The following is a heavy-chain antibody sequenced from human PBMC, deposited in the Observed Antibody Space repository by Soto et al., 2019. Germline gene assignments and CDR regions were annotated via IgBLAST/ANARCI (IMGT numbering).Heavy chain of an antibody. CDR1: GFTFSSYS. D-gene: IGHD3-22*01. Sequence: GGSLRLSCPASGFTFSSYSMNWVRQAPGKGMEWVSSISSSSSYIYYADSVKGRFTISRDNAKNSLYLQMNSLRAEDTAVYYCARDLADSSGYRAFDIWGQGTMVTVSS. CDR2: ISSSSSYI. V-gene: IGHV3-21*01. J-gene: IGHJ3*02. CDR3: ARDLADSSGYRAFDI.